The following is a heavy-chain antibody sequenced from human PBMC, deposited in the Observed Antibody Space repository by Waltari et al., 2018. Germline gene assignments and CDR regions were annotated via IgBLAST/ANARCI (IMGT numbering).Heavy chain of an antibody. CDR3: ARDSSSSRENAFDI. J-gene: IGHJ3*02. CDR1: GHTITAQH. Sequence: QVQLVQSGAEVQKPGASLQVPSRPYGHTITAQHLHRVRQPPGQGLEWMGGINPNNGGTSYAQKFQGRVTMTRDTSISTANMELSRLRSDDTAIYYCARDSSSSRENAFDIWGQGTMVTVSS. CDR2: INPNNGGT. V-gene: IGHV1-2*02. D-gene: IGHD6-13*01.